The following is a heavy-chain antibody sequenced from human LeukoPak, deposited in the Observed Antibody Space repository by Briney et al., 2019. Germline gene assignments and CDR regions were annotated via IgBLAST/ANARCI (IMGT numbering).Heavy chain of an antibody. J-gene: IGHJ6*02. D-gene: IGHD6-6*01. CDR3: ARGVLYYYYYGMDV. CDR1: GGSFSGYY. V-gene: IGHV4-34*01. Sequence: PSETLSLTCAAYGGSFSGYYWSWIRQPPGKGLEWIGEINHSGSTNYNPSLKSRVTISVDTSKNQFSLKLSSVTAADTAVYYCARGVLYYYYYGMDVWGQGTTVTVSS. CDR2: INHSGST.